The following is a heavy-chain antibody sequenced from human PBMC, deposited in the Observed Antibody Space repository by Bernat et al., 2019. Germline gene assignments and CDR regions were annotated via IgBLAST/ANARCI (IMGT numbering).Heavy chain of an antibody. CDR1: GFTFSSYA. D-gene: IGHD6-19*01. V-gene: IGHV3-30*01. J-gene: IGHJ4*02. CDR3: ARDTIAVADTYFDY. Sequence: QVQLVESGGGVVQPGRSLRLSCAASGFTFSSYAMHWVRQAPGKGLEWVAVISYDGSNKYYADSVKGRFTISRDNSKNTLYLQMNSRRAEDTAVYYCARDTIAVADTYFDYWGQGTLVTVSS. CDR2: ISYDGSNK.